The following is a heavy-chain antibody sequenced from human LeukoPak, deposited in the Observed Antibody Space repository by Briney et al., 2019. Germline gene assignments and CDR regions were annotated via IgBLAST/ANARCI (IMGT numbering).Heavy chain of an antibody. J-gene: IGHJ4*02. CDR2: ISGGTT. Sequence: GGSLRLSCAASGFTISTYGMSWVRQAPGKGLEWVSSISGGTTYYADSVEGRFTISRDNSKNTVSLQMNSLRAEDTAVYYCAKSVYHSGNYWGQGTLVTVSS. V-gene: IGHV3-23*01. CDR3: AKSVYHSGNY. D-gene: IGHD3-10*01. CDR1: GFTISTYG.